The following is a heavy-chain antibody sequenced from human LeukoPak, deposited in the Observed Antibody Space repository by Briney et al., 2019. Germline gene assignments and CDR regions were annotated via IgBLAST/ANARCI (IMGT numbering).Heavy chain of an antibody. CDR2: IYHSGTT. D-gene: IGHD3-22*01. CDR3: ARDGFFHNSDGYSFDY. J-gene: IGHJ4*02. Sequence: SESLSLTCAVSNYSFTSGYFWGWLRSPAGKGLGWFASIYHSGTTYYNASVRNRVTLFVDKSKNQLYLQLTSLTAADTAVYYCARDGFFHNSDGYSFDYWGQGTLVTVSS. V-gene: IGHV4-38-2*02. CDR1: NYSFTSGYF.